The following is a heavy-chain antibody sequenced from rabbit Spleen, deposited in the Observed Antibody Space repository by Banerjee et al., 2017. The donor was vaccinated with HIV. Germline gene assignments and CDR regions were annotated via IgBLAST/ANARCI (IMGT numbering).Heavy chain of an antibody. CDR1: GVSLNDKDV. CDR3: ARGIGSSAWSGYSV. D-gene: IGHD8-1*01. J-gene: IGHJ4*01. CDR2: INIVTGKS. Sequence: EQLEESGGGLVKPEGSLTLTCKASGVSLNDKDVTCWVRQAPGKGLEWIACINIVTGKSVYASWAKGRFTISKPSSTTVTLQMTSLTAADTATYFCARGIGSSAWSGYSVWGPGTLVTVS. V-gene: IGHV1S45*01.